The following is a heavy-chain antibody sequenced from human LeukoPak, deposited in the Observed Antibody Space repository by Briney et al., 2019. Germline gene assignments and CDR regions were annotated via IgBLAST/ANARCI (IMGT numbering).Heavy chain of an antibody. CDR2: ISSSSSYI. CDR3: ASSPVPGSSSWYGDDAFDI. V-gene: IGHV3-21*01. D-gene: IGHD6-13*01. CDR1: GFTFSSYS. Sequence: GGSLRLSCAASGFTFSSYSMNWVRQAPGKGLEWVSSISSSSSYIYYADSVKGRFTISRDNAKNSLYLQMNSLRAEDTAVYYCASSPVPGSSSWYGDDAFDIWAKGQWSPSLQ. J-gene: IGHJ3*02.